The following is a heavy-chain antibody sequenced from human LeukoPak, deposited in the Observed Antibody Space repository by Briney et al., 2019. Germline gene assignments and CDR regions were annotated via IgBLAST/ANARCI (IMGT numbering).Heavy chain of an antibody. J-gene: IGHJ4*02. D-gene: IGHD3-10*01. CDR2: ISRSGSTK. CDR1: GFTFSDYN. V-gene: IGHV3-11*01. Sequence: GGSLRLSCAASGFTFSDYNMRWIRQAPGKGLEWVSSISRSGSTKYYADSVKSRFTISRDNSKNTLFLQMNSLRAEDTAVYYCAKGPRTVRFGDRHKGIFDYWGQGTLVTVSS. CDR3: AKGPRTVRFGDRHKGIFDY.